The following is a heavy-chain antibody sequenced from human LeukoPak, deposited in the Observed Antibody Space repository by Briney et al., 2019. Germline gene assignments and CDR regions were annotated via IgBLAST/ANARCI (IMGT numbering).Heavy chain of an antibody. CDR1: GGSFSGYY. D-gene: IGHD3-10*01. J-gene: IGHJ4*02. Sequence: SETLSLTCAVYGGSFSGYYWSWLRQPPGKGLEWLGEINHSGSTNYNPSLKSRVTISVDTSKNQFSLKLSSVTAADTAVYYCARRRGSGSYYGIDYWGQGTLVTVSS. CDR2: INHSGST. CDR3: ARRRGSGSYYGIDY. V-gene: IGHV4-34*01.